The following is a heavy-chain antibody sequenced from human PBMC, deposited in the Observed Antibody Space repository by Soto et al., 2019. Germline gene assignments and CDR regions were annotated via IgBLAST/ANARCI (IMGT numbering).Heavy chain of an antibody. CDR1: GYSLTSYW. Sequence: EVQLVQSGAEVKKPGESLRISCKGSGYSLTSYWISWVRQMPGKGLEWMGRIDPSDSYTNYSPSFQGHVTISADKSISTAYLQWSSLKASDTAMYYCARHVYGDYAFYVFDYWGQGTLVTVSS. CDR3: ARHVYGDYAFYVFDY. D-gene: IGHD4-17*01. V-gene: IGHV5-10-1*03. J-gene: IGHJ4*02. CDR2: IDPSDSYT.